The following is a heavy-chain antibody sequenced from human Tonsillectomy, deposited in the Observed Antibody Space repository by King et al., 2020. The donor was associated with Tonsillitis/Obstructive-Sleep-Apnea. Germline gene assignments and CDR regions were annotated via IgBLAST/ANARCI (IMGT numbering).Heavy chain of an antibody. CDR2: IYPGDSDT. CDR1: GYSFTSYW. D-gene: IGHD5-12*01. Sequence: VQLVQSGAEVKKPGESLKISCKGSGYSFTSYWIVWVRQMPGKGLEWMGIIYPGDSDTSYSPSFHGQVTHSADKSISTPYLQWSSLKASDTAMYYCARFPLTRGYDSHVDYWGQGTLVTVSS. CDR3: ARFPLTRGYDSHVDY. V-gene: IGHV5-51*01. J-gene: IGHJ4*02.